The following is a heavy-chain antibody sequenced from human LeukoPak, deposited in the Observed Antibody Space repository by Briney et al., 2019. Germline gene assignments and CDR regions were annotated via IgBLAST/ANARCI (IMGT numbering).Heavy chain of an antibody. J-gene: IGHJ4*02. D-gene: IGHD3-10*01. Sequence: PGGSLRLSCVVSGFTFSNSWMSWVRQAPGKGLEWVGRIKREVDGGTTDYAAPVKDRFVISRDDSKNTLYLYMNSVKTEDTGVYYCGTDPPGKYWGQGTLVTVSS. CDR2: IKREVDGGTT. CDR3: GTDPPGKY. CDR1: GFTFSNSW. V-gene: IGHV3-15*01.